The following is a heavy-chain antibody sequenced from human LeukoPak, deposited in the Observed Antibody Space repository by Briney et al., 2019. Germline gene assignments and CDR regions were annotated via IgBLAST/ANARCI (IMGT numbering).Heavy chain of an antibody. CDR1: GYTFTGYY. CDR2: MNPNSGNT. CDR3: ARVYDYYYMDV. Sequence: ASVKVSCKASGYTFTGYYMHWVRQAPGQGLEWMGWMNPNSGNTGYAQKFQGRVTMTRNTSISTAYMELSSLRSEDTAVYYCARVYDYYYMDVWGKGTTVTISS. J-gene: IGHJ6*03. V-gene: IGHV1-8*02.